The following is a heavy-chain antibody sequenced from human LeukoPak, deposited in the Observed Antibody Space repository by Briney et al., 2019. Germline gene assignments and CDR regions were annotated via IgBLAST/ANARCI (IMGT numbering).Heavy chain of an antibody. Sequence: GVLRLSCATSGFNFEDYAMNWVRQAPGKVLGWVGLITSKAYGGTTEIAASVKGKFSISRDESKPIAYLQMNSLKIEDTGVYFCTREVERGGSYWGGDSWGQGTQVTVSS. CDR3: TREVERGGSYWGGDS. J-gene: IGHJ4*02. CDR1: GFNFEDYA. D-gene: IGHD1-26*01. V-gene: IGHV3-49*04. CDR2: ITSKAYGGTT.